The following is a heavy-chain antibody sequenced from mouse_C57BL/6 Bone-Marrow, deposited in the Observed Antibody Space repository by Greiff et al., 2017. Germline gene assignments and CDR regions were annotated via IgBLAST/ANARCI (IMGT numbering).Heavy chain of an antibody. J-gene: IGHJ3*01. CDR1: GYTFTSYW. Sequence: VKLQEPGAELVMPGASVKLSCKASGYTFTSYWMHWVKQRPGQGLEWIGEIDPSDSYHNYNQKFKGKSTLTVDKSSSTAYMQLSSLTSEDSAVYYCARSEGLRPFAYWGQGTLVTVSA. V-gene: IGHV1-69*01. D-gene: IGHD2-4*01. CDR3: ARSEGLRPFAY. CDR2: IDPSDSYH.